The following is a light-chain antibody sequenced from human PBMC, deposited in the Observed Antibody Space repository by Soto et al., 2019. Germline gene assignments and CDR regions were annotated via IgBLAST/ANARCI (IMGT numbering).Light chain of an antibody. J-gene: IGKJ1*01. V-gene: IGKV3-15*01. CDR2: GAS. CDR1: QSVSST. CDR3: QQYKDWPTT. Sequence: EIVMTQSPATLSVSPGERATLSCRASQSVSSTVAWYQQKPGQAPRLLIYGASTRATGIPARFSGSGSGTEFILTISSLQSEDFAVYHCQQYKDWPTTFGQGTKVEIK.